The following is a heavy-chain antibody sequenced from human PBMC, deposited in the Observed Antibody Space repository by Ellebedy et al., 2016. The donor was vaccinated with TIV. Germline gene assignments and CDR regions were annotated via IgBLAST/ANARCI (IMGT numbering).Heavy chain of an antibody. J-gene: IGHJ4*02. Sequence: GGSLRLSXAASGFTFSSYSMNWVRQAPGKGLEWVSSISSSSSYIYYADSVKGRFTISRDNAKNSLYLQMNSLRAEDTAVYYCASLLAGGGNFDYWGQGTLVTVSS. V-gene: IGHV3-21*01. CDR1: GFTFSSYS. CDR3: ASLLAGGGNFDY. CDR2: ISSSSSYI. D-gene: IGHD6-19*01.